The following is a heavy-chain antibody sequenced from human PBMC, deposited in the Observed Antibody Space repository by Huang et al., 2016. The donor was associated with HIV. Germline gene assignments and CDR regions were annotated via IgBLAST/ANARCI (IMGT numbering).Heavy chain of an antibody. Sequence: EVQLVESGGGLIQPGGSLRLSCAASGFTVSTNYMTWVRQAPGKGLEWVSLIDSGGTTYYADSVKGRFTFSRDDSEDTLYLHMTSLRAGDTAVYYCAKEGDTGAALGYWGQGTLFTVS. V-gene: IGHV3-53*01. CDR2: IDSGGTT. D-gene: IGHD2-8*02. J-gene: IGHJ4*02. CDR3: AKEGDTGAALGY. CDR1: GFTVSTNY.